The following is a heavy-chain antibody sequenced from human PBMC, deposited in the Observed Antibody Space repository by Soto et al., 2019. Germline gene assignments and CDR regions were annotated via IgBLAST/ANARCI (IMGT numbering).Heavy chain of an antibody. V-gene: IGHV1-18*01. CDR1: GDTFTSYG. CDR3: ARGADEDCWSGYWTSYYYMDV. D-gene: IGHD3-3*01. CDR2: SSAYNGNT. Sequence: QVQLVQSGAEVKKPGASLKVSCKASGDTFTSYGISWVRQSPGQGLEWMGWSSAYNGNTNYAQKLQGRVTMKPDPSTSTSYMVLTGLRSDDTAVYYCARGADEDCWSGYWTSYYYMDVWSKGTTVTGSS. J-gene: IGHJ6*03.